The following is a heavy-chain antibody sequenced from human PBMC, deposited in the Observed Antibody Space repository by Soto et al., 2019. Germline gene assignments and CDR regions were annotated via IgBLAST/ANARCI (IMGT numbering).Heavy chain of an antibody. CDR3: AKALVDTAMVNDDY. CDR2: ISATGGGT. J-gene: IGHJ4*02. CDR1: GFTFSSYA. V-gene: IGHV3-23*01. D-gene: IGHD5-18*01. Sequence: GGSRRLSCAASGFTFSSYAMNWVRQAPGKGLEWVSAISATGGGTYYADSVKGRFTISRDNSENTLYLQMDSLRAEDTAVYYCAKALVDTAMVNDDYWGQGTLVTVS.